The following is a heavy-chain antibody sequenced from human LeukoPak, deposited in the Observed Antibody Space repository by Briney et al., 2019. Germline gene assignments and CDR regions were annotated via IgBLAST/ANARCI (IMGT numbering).Heavy chain of an antibody. Sequence: GASVKVSCKASGYTFTSYYMHWVRQAPGQGLEWMGIINPSGGSTSYAQKFQGRVTITADESTSTAYMELSSLRSEDTAVYYCAMSGYSYGTISLNWFDPWGQGTLVTVSS. J-gene: IGHJ5*02. CDR1: GYTFTSYY. CDR2: INPSGGST. D-gene: IGHD5-18*01. CDR3: AMSGYSYGTISLNWFDP. V-gene: IGHV1-46*01.